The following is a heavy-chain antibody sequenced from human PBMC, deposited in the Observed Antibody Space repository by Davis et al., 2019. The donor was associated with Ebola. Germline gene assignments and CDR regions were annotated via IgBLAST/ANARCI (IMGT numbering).Heavy chain of an antibody. J-gene: IGHJ4*02. D-gene: IGHD5-12*01. Sequence: GESLKISCAASDFTFSSHAMSWVRQAPGKGLECVSGMSGSGGRTFYADSVKGRFTISRDNSKNTLYLQMNSLRSEDTAVYYCAKPHSQYSGYDRAPFDFWGQGTLVTVSS. V-gene: IGHV3-23*01. CDR3: AKPHSQYSGYDRAPFDF. CDR1: DFTFSSHA. CDR2: MSGSGGRT.